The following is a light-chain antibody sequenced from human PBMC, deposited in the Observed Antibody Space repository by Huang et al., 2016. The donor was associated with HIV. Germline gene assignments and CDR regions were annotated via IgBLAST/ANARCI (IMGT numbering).Light chain of an antibody. V-gene: IGKV3-15*01. J-gene: IGKJ2*01. CDR3: QQYNNWPPNT. Sequence: EIVMTQSPATLSMSPGERATISRRASQSVGSSLAWYQQKPGQAPRLLIYGASTRASGIPARFSGSGSGTEFTLTISSLQSEDFAVYYCQQYNNWPPNTFGQGTKLEIK. CDR1: QSVGSS. CDR2: GAS.